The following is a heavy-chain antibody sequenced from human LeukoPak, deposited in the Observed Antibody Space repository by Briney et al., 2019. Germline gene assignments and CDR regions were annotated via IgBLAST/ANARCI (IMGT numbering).Heavy chain of an antibody. CDR2: ISYDGSNK. Sequence: GGSLRLSCAASGFTFSSYAMHWVRQAPGKGLEWVAVISYDGSNKYYADSVKSRFTISRDNSKNTLYLQMNSLRAEDTAVYYCARDKLVRSFDYWGQGTLVTVSS. J-gene: IGHJ4*02. D-gene: IGHD6-13*01. V-gene: IGHV3-30-3*01. CDR1: GFTFSSYA. CDR3: ARDKLVRSFDY.